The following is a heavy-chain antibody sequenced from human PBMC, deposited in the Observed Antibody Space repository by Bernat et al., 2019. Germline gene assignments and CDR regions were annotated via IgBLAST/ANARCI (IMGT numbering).Heavy chain of an antibody. CDR1: GFTVSSNY. V-gene: IGHV3-66*01. Sequence: EVQLVESGGGLVQPGGSLRLSCAASGFTVSSNYMSWVRQAPGKGLEWVSVIYSGGSTYYADSVKGRFTISRDNSKNTLYLPMNSLRAEDTAVYYCARELAAAGAKPYGMDVWGQGTTVTVS. CDR2: IYSGGST. D-gene: IGHD6-13*01. J-gene: IGHJ6*02. CDR3: ARELAAAGAKPYGMDV.